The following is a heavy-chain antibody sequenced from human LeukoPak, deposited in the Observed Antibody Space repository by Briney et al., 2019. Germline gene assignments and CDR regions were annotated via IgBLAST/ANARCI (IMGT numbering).Heavy chain of an antibody. CDR2: INPSGGTT. Sequence: ASVKVSRKPSGYTLRKYHIHWLRPTPAQALAWVDRINPSGGTTTYAQKFQGRVTMTRDASTSTVYMELSSLRSEDTAVYHCARSCGFNYGYCGMDPWGQGTPVTVSS. CDR3: ARSCGFNYGYCGMDP. J-gene: IGHJ5*02. CDR1: GYTLRKYH. V-gene: IGHV1-46*01. D-gene: IGHD5-18*01.